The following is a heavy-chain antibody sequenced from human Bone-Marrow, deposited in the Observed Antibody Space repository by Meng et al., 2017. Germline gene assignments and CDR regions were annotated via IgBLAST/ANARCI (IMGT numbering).Heavy chain of an antibody. V-gene: IGHV1-2*06. J-gene: IGHJ4*02. CDR3: ARVRVLVRSPPGRGFPFDY. D-gene: IGHD2-15*01. CDR2: INPNSGGT. CDR1: GYTFTGYY. Sequence: QAQLVQSEADVKKPGASVKVSCQASGYTFTGYYMHWVRQAPGQGLEWMGRINPNSGGTNYAQKFQGRVTMTRDTSISTAYMELSRLRSDDTAVYYCARVRVLVRSPPGRGFPFDYWGQGTLVTVSS.